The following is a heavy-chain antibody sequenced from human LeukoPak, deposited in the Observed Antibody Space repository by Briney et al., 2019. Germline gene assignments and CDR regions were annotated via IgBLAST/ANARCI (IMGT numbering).Heavy chain of an antibody. D-gene: IGHD6-6*01. CDR2: IYASGST. J-gene: IGHJ4*02. Sequence: ASETLSLIWTVSGGSISSYYWSWIRQPAGKGLEWIGRIYASGSTYYNPFLKSRVTMSVDTSKNQFSLRLTTVTAADTAVYYCARDSNLEYSSSRGLGRWGQGTLVTVSS. V-gene: IGHV4-4*07. CDR1: GGSISSYY. CDR3: ARDSNLEYSSSRGLGR.